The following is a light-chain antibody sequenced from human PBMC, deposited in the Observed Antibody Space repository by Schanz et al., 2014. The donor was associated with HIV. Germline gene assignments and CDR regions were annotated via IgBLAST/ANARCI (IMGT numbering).Light chain of an antibody. CDR3: CSYAGSYV. V-gene: IGLV1-40*01. Sequence: QSVLAQPPSVSGAPGQRVTISCTGTSSNIGAGYDVYWYQQLPGRAPRLLIYDNTNRPSGVPDRFSGSKSGTSASLAITGLQAEDEADYYCCSYAGSYVFGTGTKLTVL. CDR1: SSNIGAGYD. CDR2: DNT. J-gene: IGLJ1*01.